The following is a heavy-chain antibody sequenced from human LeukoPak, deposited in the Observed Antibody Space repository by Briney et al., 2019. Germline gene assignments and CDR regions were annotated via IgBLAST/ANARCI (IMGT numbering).Heavy chain of an antibody. CDR1: GFIFSDYY. J-gene: IGHJ6*02. CDR3: ARDQPGYSYGYAHYYYGMDF. Sequence: PGGSLRLSCAASGFIFSDYYMSWIRQAPGKGLEWVSYISSSGSTIYYADSVKGRFTISRDNAKNSLYLQMNSLRAEDTAVYYCARDQPGYSYGYAHYYYGMDFWGQGTTVTVSS. V-gene: IGHV3-11*01. CDR2: ISSSGSTI. D-gene: IGHD5-18*01.